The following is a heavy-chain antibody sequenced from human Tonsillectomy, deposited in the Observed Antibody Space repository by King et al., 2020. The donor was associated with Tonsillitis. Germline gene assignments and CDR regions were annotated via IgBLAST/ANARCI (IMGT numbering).Heavy chain of an antibody. CDR2: IFHDGSA. V-gene: IGHV4-39*01. CDR3: ARHRPAYYRICKRESRPFDM. J-gene: IGHJ3*02. CDR1: GGSINRSNFY. D-gene: IGHD3-9*01. Sequence: QLQLQESGPGLVKPSETLSLTCTVSGGSINRSNFYWGWTRQTPGKGLEWIGTIFHDGSAYYNPSLTSRVSISLYMSKNQFSLKLSSMTAADTAVYFCARHRPAYYRICKRESRPFDMWGQGTMVTVSS.